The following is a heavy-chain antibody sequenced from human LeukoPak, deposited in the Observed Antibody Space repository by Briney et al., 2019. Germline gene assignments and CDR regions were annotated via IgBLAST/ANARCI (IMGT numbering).Heavy chain of an antibody. CDR3: ARGQPGLVYFDY. D-gene: IGHD3-16*01. Sequence: SETLSLTCTVSGGSIGSYYWSWLRQPAGKGLEWIGRIYTGDITQYNPSLKSRLTMSVDTSKNQFSLKLSSVTAADTAIYYCARGQPGLVYFDYWGQGTLVTVSS. CDR2: IYTGDIT. J-gene: IGHJ4*02. V-gene: IGHV4-4*07. CDR1: GGSIGSYY.